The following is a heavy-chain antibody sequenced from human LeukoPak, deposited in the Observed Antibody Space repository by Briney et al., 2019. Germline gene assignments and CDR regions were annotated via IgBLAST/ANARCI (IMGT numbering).Heavy chain of an antibody. CDR3: ARALPRWLQFPYYYYGMDV. J-gene: IGHJ6*02. CDR1: GFTFSDYY. V-gene: IGHV3-11*01. CDR2: ISSSGSTI. Sequence: GGSLRLSCAASGFTFSDYYMSWIRQAPGKGLEWVSYISSSGSTIYYADSVKGRFTISRDNAKNSLYLQMNSLRAEDTAVYYCARALPRWLQFPYYYYGMDVWGQGTTVTASS. D-gene: IGHD5-24*01.